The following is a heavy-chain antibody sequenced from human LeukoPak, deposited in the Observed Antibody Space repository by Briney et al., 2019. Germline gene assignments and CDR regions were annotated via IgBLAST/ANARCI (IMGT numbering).Heavy chain of an antibody. Sequence: GGSLRLSCAASGFTFSDYYMSWIRQAPGKGLEWVSYISSSSSYTNYADSVKGRFTISRDNDKNSLYLQMNSLRAEDTAVYYCARAPHYSNYGPYYYGMDVWGQGTTVTVSS. CDR1: GFTFSDYY. J-gene: IGHJ6*02. V-gene: IGHV3-11*06. CDR3: ARAPHYSNYGPYYYGMDV. D-gene: IGHD4-11*01. CDR2: ISSSSSYT.